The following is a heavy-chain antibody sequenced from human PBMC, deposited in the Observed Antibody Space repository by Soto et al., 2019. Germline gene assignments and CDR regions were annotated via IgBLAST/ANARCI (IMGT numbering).Heavy chain of an antibody. V-gene: IGHV3-48*01. CDR1: GFTFSSYS. CDR2: ISSSSSTI. D-gene: IGHD2-15*01. Sequence: EVQLVESGGGLVQPGGSLRLSCAASGFTFSSYSMNWVRQAPGKGLEWVSYISSSSSTIYYADSVKGRSTISRDNAKNSLYLQMNSLRAEDTAVYYCARDKGRSPLDYWGQGTLVTVSS. J-gene: IGHJ4*02. CDR3: ARDKGRSPLDY.